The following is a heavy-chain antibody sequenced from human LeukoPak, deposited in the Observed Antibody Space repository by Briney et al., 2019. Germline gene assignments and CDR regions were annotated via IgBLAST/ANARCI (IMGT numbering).Heavy chain of an antibody. D-gene: IGHD6-13*01. CDR3: TRDRSVEQQLDPIDLDY. J-gene: IGHJ4*02. Sequence: PSETLSLTCAVYGGSFSGYYWRWLRQPPGQGLEWIGEINHSGRTNYNPSLKSRVTISVDTSKNQFSLELTSVTAADTAVYCTRDRSVEQQLDPIDLDYWGQGTLVTVSS. CDR2: INHSGRT. V-gene: IGHV4-34*01. CDR1: GGSFSGYY.